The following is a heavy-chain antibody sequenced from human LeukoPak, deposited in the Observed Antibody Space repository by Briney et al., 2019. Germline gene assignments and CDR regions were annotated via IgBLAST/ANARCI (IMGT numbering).Heavy chain of an antibody. CDR2: ISAYNGNT. D-gene: IGHD1-26*01. Sequence: ASVKVSCKPSGYTFTSYGISWVRQAPGQGLEWMGWISAYNGNTNYAQKLQGRVTMTTDTSTSTAYMELRSLRSDDTAVYYCARVSKGIVRFDPWGRGTLVTVSS. V-gene: IGHV1-18*01. CDR1: GYTFTSYG. J-gene: IGHJ5*02. CDR3: ARVSKGIVRFDP.